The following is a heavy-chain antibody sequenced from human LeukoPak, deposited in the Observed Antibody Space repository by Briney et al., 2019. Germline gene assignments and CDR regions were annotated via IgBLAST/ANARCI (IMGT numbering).Heavy chain of an antibody. CDR2: ISGSGGST. Sequence: PGGSLRLSCAASGFTFSSYAMTWVRQAPGKGLEWVSAISGSGGSTYYADSVKGRFTISRDNSKNTLYLQMNSLRAEDTAVYYCAKAGRPTYYYVLKGTPEWNIFVLSGYFDYWGQGTLVTVSS. J-gene: IGHJ4*02. D-gene: IGHD3-10*02. CDR1: GFTFSSYA. V-gene: IGHV3-23*01. CDR3: AKAGRPTYYYVLKGTPEWNIFVLSGYFDY.